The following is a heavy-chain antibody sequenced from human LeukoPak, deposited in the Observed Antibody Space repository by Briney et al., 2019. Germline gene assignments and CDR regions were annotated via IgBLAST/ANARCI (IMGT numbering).Heavy chain of an antibody. J-gene: IGHJ4*02. Sequence: GASVKVSCKASGYTFTSYYMHWVRQAPGQGLEWMGWINPNSGGTNYAQKFQGRVTMTRDTSISTAYMELSRLRSDDTAVYYCARDMVRGVIIRRHLGADYWGQGTLVTVSS. D-gene: IGHD3-10*01. CDR2: INPNSGGT. CDR1: GYTFTSYY. CDR3: ARDMVRGVIIRRHLGADY. V-gene: IGHV1-2*02.